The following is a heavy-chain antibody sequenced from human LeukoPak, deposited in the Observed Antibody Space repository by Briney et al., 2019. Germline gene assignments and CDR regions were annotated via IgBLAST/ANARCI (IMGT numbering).Heavy chain of an antibody. CDR3: ARDPRSAAGY. V-gene: IGHV3-66*01. J-gene: IGHJ4*02. Sequence: PGGSLRLSCAASGFIVGANYMTWVRQAPGKGLEWVSVIYSIGSTYYADSVKARFTISRDNAKNTLYLQMNNLRAEDTAVYYCARDPRSAAGYWGQGTLVTVSS. CDR2: IYSIGST. CDR1: GFIVGANY. D-gene: IGHD6-25*01.